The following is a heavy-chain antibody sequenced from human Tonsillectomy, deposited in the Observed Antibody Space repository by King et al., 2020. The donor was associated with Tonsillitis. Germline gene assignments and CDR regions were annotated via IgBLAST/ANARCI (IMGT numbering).Heavy chain of an antibody. Sequence: QLVQSGAELKKPGASVKVSCKTSGYTFTSYGITWVRQAPGQGLEWMGWIGALNGNTNYAHKVQGRVTMTTDTSTSTAYMELRSLRSDDTAIYYCAREYSPDWFTYYSLVLDYWGQGTLVTVSS. CDR2: IGALNGNT. CDR3: AREYSPDWFTYYSLVLDY. J-gene: IGHJ4*02. V-gene: IGHV1-18*04. D-gene: IGHD3-9*01. CDR1: GYTFTSYG.